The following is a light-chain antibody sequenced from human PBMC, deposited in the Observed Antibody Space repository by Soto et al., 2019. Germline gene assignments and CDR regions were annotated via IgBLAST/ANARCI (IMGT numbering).Light chain of an antibody. J-gene: IGKJ5*01. CDR1: QSVRSSY. V-gene: IGKV3-20*01. CDR3: QQFGSSPPIT. Sequence: EIVLTQSPGTLSLTPGERATLSCRARQSVRSSYLAWYQQKPGQAPRLLIYGASSRATGIPDRFSGSGSGTDFPLTISRLEPEDFAVYFCQQFGSSPPITFGQGTRLEIK. CDR2: GAS.